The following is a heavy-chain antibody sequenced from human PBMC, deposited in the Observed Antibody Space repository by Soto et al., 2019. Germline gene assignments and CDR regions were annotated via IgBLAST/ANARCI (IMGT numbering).Heavy chain of an antibody. CDR2: FSLSGTT. J-gene: IGHJ4*02. CDR1: GASITGTSY. CDR3: ARGMTPPGAPAWYYFDS. V-gene: IGHV4-4*07. D-gene: IGHD2-8*02. Sequence: SETLSLTCTVSGASITGTSYWSWIRQPAGKGLEWIGRFSLSGTTNYNPSLRSRVTMSADVSKNQFSLRLTSVTAADTALYYCARGMTPPGAPAWYYFDSWGQGTLVTV.